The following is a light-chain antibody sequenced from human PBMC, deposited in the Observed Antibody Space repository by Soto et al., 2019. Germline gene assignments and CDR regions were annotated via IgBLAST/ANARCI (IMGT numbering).Light chain of an antibody. Sequence: EIVLTQSPGTLSLSPGERATLSCRASQSVSSCYLAWYQQKPGQAPRLLIYGASSRATGISNRFSGSGSGTDFTLTISRLEPEDFAVYYCQQYSSSPPEYTFGQGTKLEI. CDR1: QSVSSCY. J-gene: IGKJ2*01. CDR3: QQYSSSPPEYT. V-gene: IGKV3-20*01. CDR2: GAS.